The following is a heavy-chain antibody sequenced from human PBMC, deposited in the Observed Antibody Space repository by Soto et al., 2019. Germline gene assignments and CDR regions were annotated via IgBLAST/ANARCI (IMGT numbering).Heavy chain of an antibody. Sequence: EVQLVESGGGLVKPGESLRLSCTFTFSSYSLNWVRQAPGKGLEWVSSISSGSAYIKYADSVKGRFTISRDNANNLLCPQMGSMRVDDSAVYYCTRDEGGRYDNWFNPWGQGTLVTVSS. CDR3: TRDEGGRYDNWFNP. D-gene: IGHD3-16*01. CDR2: ISSGSAYI. J-gene: IGHJ5*02. CDR1: TFSSYS. V-gene: IGHV3-21*01.